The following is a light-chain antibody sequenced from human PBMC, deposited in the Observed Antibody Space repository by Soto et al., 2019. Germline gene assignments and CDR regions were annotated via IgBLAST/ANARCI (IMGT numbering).Light chain of an antibody. CDR2: GAS. V-gene: IGKV3-15*01. J-gene: IGKJ1*01. Sequence: EIVMTQSPATLSVSPGGRATLSCRASQSISGALAWYQQKPGQAPRLLIYGASTRATSFPARFSGSGSGTEFTLTISSLQSEDFAVYYCQQYNNWPRTFGQGTKVDIK. CDR1: QSISGA. CDR3: QQYNNWPRT.